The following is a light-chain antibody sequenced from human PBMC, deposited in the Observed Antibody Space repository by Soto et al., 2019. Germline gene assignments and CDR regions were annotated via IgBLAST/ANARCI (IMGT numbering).Light chain of an antibody. V-gene: IGLV1-47*01. CDR2: RNN. Sequence: QSVLTQPPSASGTPGQTVTISCSGSSSNIGSAYIYWYQHLPGTAPKLLIYRNNQRPSGVPDRFSASKSGTSASLAISGLRSEDDAEYYCAAWDDSLVVFGGGTNLTVL. CDR3: AAWDDSLVV. CDR1: SSNIGSAY. J-gene: IGLJ2*01.